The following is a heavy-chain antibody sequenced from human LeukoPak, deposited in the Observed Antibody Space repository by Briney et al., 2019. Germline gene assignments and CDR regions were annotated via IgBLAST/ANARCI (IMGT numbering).Heavy chain of an antibody. CDR2: ISAGGIIT. CDR1: GFPFGNYA. V-gene: IGHV3-23*01. CDR3: AKGVEVSDAARH. Sequence: SGGSLRLSCTVSGFPFGNYAMHWVRQAPGKGLQWVAGISAGGIITYYANSLNGRFTISRDNSKSTLYLHLSSLRVEDTAIYYCAKGVEVSDAARHWGQGALVTVSS. D-gene: IGHD5/OR15-5a*01. J-gene: IGHJ4*02.